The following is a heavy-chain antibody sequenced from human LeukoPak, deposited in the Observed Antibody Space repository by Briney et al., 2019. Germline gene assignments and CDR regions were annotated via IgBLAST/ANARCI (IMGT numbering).Heavy chain of an antibody. CDR2: IYYSGST. CDR3: ARDLYGSGI. J-gene: IGHJ4*02. D-gene: IGHD3-10*01. CDR1: GGSISSGGYY. V-gene: IGHV4-31*03. Sequence: SETPSLTCIVSGGSISSGGYYWSWIRQHPGKGLEWIGYIYYSGSTYYNPSLKSRVTISVDTSKNQFSLKLSSVTAADTAVYYCARDLYGSGIWGQGTLVTVSS.